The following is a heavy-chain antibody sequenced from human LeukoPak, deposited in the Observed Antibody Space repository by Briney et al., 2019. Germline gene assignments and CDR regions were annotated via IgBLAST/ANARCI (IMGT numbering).Heavy chain of an antibody. CDR3: AKDPLGATDYYYGMDV. D-gene: IGHD3-16*01. J-gene: IGHJ6*02. V-gene: IGHV3-30*18. CDR2: ISYDGSNK. CDR1: GFTFSSYG. Sequence: GGSLRPSCAASGFTFSSYGMHWVRQAPGKGLEWVAVISYDGSNKYYADSVKGRFTISRDNSKNTLYLQMNSLRAEDTAVYYCAKDPLGATDYYYGMDVWGQGTTVTVSS.